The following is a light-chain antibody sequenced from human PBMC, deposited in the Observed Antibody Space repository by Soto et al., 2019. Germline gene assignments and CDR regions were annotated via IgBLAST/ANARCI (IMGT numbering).Light chain of an antibody. Sequence: EIVLTQSPATRSLSPGERATLSCRASQSVRSDLAWYQQKPGQAPRLLIYGASNRATGIPDRFSGSGSGTDFPLTISRLQPEDFAVYYCQHYGSSGTFGQGTKVDIK. CDR3: QHYGSSGT. J-gene: IGKJ1*01. CDR1: QSVRSD. V-gene: IGKV3-20*01. CDR2: GAS.